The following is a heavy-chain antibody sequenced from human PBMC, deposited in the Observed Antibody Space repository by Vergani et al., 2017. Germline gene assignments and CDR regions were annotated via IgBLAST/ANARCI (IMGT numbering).Heavy chain of an antibody. V-gene: IGHV4-30-2*01. CDR2: IFPSGNS. CDR3: ARTESFILRYFHWAL. D-gene: IGHD3-9*01. CDR1: GDSITNGGFS. Sequence: QLQLQESGSGLVKPSQTLSLTCAVSGDSITNGGFSWNWIRQPPGKGPEWIGYIFPSGNSDYNPSLKNRVSISLDKSKNQFSLWVNSGTAAGTAVYFCARTESFILRYFHWALWGEGTLVTVSS. J-gene: IGHJ4*02.